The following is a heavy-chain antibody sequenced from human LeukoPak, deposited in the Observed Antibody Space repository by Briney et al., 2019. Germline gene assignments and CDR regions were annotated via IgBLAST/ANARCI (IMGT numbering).Heavy chain of an antibody. CDR2: IYYSGNT. Sequence: PSETLSLTCTVSGGSISNTNYYWGWIRQPPGKGLEWIGSIYYSGNTHYNPSLKSGVTISVDTSKNQFSLKLSSVTAADTAVYYCASRVGTVGGNCFDYWGQGTLVTVSS. J-gene: IGHJ4*02. D-gene: IGHD6-19*01. V-gene: IGHV4-39*01. CDR3: ASRVGTVGGNCFDY. CDR1: GGSISNTNYY.